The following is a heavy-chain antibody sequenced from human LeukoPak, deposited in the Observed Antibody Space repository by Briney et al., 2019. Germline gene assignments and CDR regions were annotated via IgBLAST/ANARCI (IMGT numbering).Heavy chain of an antibody. CDR3: ATETNGRHYDY. Sequence: GGSLRLSCTASGLTFSTSGFNWVRQAPGKVLEWVASIGPTGSDRYHADSIKGRFTISRDNANNFLYLQMNRLRAEGTAVYYCATETNGRHYDYWGQGTLLTVSS. CDR2: IGPTGSDR. D-gene: IGHD1-14*01. V-gene: IGHV3-21*06. J-gene: IGHJ4*02. CDR1: GLTFSTSG.